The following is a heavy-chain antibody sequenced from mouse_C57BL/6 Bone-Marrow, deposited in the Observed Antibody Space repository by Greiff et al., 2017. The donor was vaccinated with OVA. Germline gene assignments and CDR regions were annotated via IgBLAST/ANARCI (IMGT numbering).Heavy chain of an antibody. CDR1: GFSLTSYG. CDR3: ARKDGSSPYWYFDV. Sequence: QVQLKESGPGLVQPSQSLSITCTVSGFSLTSYGVHWVRQSPGKGLEWLGVIWSGGSTDYNAAFMSSLSITKDNSKSQVFFKMNSLQADDTAIYYCARKDGSSPYWYFDVWGTGTTVTVSS. V-gene: IGHV2-5*01. J-gene: IGHJ1*03. D-gene: IGHD1-1*01. CDR2: IWSGGST.